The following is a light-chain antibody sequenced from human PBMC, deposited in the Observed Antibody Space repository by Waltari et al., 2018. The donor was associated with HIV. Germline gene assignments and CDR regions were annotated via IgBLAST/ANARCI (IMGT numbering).Light chain of an antibody. V-gene: IGKV4-1*01. CDR3: QQYFNPPWT. J-gene: IGKJ1*01. Sequence: DILITPSPGSLTLSLGATATIKCKFSQTILYHANNQSYLSSYQQKPGQPPKLPISWISTRKSGVPDRFHGSGSGTDFTLFINVVHPEDVALYYCQQYFNPPWTFGQGTRMEIE. CDR1: QTILYHANNQSY. CDR2: WIS.